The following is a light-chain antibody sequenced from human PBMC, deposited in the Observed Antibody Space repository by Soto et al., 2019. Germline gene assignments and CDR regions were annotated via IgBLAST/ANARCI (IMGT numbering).Light chain of an antibody. CDR2: ITD. CDR1: SGSVSTNHF. V-gene: IGLV8-61*01. CDR3: MLYMGRGIRV. Sequence: QAVVTQEPSFSVSPGGTVTLTCGLSSGSVSTNHFPSWFQQTPGQAPRTLIYITDTRSSGVPDRFSGSILGNRAAPTITGAQADDESDYYCMLYMGRGIRVFGGGTKLTVL. J-gene: IGLJ3*02.